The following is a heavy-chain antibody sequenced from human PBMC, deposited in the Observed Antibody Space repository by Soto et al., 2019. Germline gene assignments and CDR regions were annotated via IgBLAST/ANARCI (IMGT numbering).Heavy chain of an antibody. CDR2: ISSSTTHI. Sequence: SCTASGFTFNTYNMNWVRQAPGRGLEWVSSISSSTTHILYADSVKGRFTISRDNGKNSLYLQMNSLRAEDTAVYYCARDLQMATIRGGDYWGQGTQVTVSS. D-gene: IGHD5-12*01. J-gene: IGHJ4*02. V-gene: IGHV3-21*06. CDR3: ARDLQMATIRGGDY. CDR1: GFTFNTYN.